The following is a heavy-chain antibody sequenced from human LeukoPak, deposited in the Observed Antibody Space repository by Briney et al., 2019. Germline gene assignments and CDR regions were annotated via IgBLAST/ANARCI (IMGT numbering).Heavy chain of an antibody. J-gene: IGHJ4*02. D-gene: IGHD2/OR15-2a*01. CDR1: GFTFSNAW. CDR2: INSDGSWT. V-gene: IGHV3-74*01. Sequence: GGSLRLSCAASGFTFSNAWMNWVRQAPGKGLVWVSHINSDGSWTSYADSVKGRFTISKDNAKNTVYLQMNSLRAEDTAVYYCVSFYETYWGRGTLVTVSS. CDR3: VSFYETY.